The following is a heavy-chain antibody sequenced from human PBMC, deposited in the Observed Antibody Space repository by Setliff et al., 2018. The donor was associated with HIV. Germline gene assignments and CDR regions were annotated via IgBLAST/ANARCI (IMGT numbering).Heavy chain of an antibody. CDR2: INTNTGNP. CDR3: ARMATVYYYYYMDV. J-gene: IGHJ6*03. V-gene: IGHV7-4-1*02. Sequence: GASVKVSCKASGYTFTSYAMNWVRQAPGQGLEWMGWINTNTGNPTYAQGFTGRFVFSLDTSVSTAYLQISILKAEDTAVYYCARMATVYYYYYMDVWGKGTTVTVSS. D-gene: IGHD4-4*01. CDR1: GYTFTSYA.